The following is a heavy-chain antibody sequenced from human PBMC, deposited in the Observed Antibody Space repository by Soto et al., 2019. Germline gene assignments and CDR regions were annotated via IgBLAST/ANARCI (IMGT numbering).Heavy chain of an antibody. V-gene: IGHV1-69*01. Sequence: QVQLVQSGAEVKKPGSSVKVSCKASGGTFSSYAISWVRQAPGPGLEWMGGIIPIFGTANYAQKFHGRVTITAAESTSTAYMELSSLRAEDTAVYDCARAEGVYAVTPKNGRDVWGQGTTVTVSS. CDR3: ARAEGVYAVTPKNGRDV. J-gene: IGHJ6*02. D-gene: IGHD4-17*01. CDR2: IIPIFGTA. CDR1: GGTFSSYA.